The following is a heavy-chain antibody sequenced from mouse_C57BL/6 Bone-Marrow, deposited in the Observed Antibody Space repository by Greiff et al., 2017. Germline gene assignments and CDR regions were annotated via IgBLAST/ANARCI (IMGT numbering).Heavy chain of an antibody. V-gene: IGHV1-64*01. J-gene: IGHJ3*01. CDR2: IHPNSGST. CDR1: GYTFTSYW. CDR3: ARGSDGWGFSF. Sequence: QVQLQQPGAELVKPGASVKLSCKASGYTFTSYWMHWVKQRPGQGLEWIGMIHPNSGSTHYNEKFKGKATMTVDKSSSTAYMQLSSLTSEDSAVYYCARGSDGWGFSFWGRGNVITVTA. D-gene: IGHD2-3*01.